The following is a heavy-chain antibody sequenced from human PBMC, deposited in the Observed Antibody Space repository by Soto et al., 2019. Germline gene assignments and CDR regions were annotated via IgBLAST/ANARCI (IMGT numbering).Heavy chain of an antibody. Sequence: SHSYTVAEGYSSSYDGSWIRPKQGKGLEWIGYIYYSGSTNYNPSLKSRVTISVDTSKNQFSLKLSSVTAADTAVYYCARGSWSNFPRYWGQGTLVTVSS. J-gene: IGHJ4*02. V-gene: IGHV4-59*01. CDR2: IYYSGST. D-gene: IGHD4-4*01. CDR1: EGYSSSYD. CDR3: ARGSWSNFPRY.